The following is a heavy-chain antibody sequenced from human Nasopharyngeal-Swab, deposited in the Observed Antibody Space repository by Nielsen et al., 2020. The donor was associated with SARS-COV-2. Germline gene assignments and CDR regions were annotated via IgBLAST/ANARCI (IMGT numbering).Heavy chain of an antibody. J-gene: IGHJ4*02. CDR1: GFTSSSYS. Sequence: GESLKISCAASGFTSSSYSMNWVRQAPGKGLEWVSSISSSSSYIYYADSVKGRFTISRDNAKNSLYLQMNSLRAEDTAVYYCARARTAMVRAPFDYWGQGTLVTVSS. D-gene: IGHD3-10*01. V-gene: IGHV3-21*01. CDR2: ISSSSSYI. CDR3: ARARTAMVRAPFDY.